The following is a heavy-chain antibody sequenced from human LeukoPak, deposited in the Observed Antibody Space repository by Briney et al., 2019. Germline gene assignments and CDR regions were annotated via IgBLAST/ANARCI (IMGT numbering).Heavy chain of an antibody. Sequence: ASVKVSCEVSGYTLTELSMHWVRQAPGKGLEWMGGFDPEDGETIYAQKFQGRVTMTEDTSTGTAYMELSSLRSEDTAVYYCATAEYDSSGHKGFDYWGQGTLVTVSS. J-gene: IGHJ4*02. CDR1: GYTLTELS. CDR3: ATAEYDSSGHKGFDY. V-gene: IGHV1-24*01. CDR2: FDPEDGET. D-gene: IGHD3-22*01.